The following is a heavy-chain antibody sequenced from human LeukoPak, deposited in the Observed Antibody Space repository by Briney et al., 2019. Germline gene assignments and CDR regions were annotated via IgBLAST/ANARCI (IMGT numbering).Heavy chain of an antibody. J-gene: IGHJ4*02. CDR2: IYYSGST. CDR1: GGSISSYY. Sequence: PSETLSLTCTVSGGSISSYYWSWIRQPPGKGLEWIGYIYYSGSTNYNPSLKSRVTISVDTSKNQFSLKLSSVTAADTAVYYCASHEDEYYFDYWGQGTLVTVSS. V-gene: IGHV4-59*01. CDR3: ASHEDEYYFDY.